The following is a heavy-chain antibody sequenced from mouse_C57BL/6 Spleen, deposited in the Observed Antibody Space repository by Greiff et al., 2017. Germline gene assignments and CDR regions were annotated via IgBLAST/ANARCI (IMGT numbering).Heavy chain of an antibody. CDR3: AKIATGAMDY. D-gene: IGHD6-1*01. Sequence: QVQLKESGPGLVQPSQSLSITCTVSGFSLTSYGVPWVRQPPGKGLEWLGVIWSGGSTDYNAAFISRLSISKDNSKSQVFFKMNSLQADDTAIYYCAKIATGAMDYWGQGTSVTVSS. V-gene: IGHV2-4*01. CDR2: IWSGGST. J-gene: IGHJ4*01. CDR1: GFSLTSYG.